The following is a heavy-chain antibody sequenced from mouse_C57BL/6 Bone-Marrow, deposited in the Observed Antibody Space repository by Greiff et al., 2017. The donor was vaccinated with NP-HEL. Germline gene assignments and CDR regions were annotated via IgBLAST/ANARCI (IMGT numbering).Heavy chain of an antibody. Sequence: VQLQQPGAELVKPGASVKLSCKASGYTFTSYWMHWVKQRPGQGLEWIGMIHPNSGSTNYNEKFKSKATLTVDKSSSTAYMQLSNLTSEDSAVYYCAREEDLLSAFLAYWGQGTLVTVSA. J-gene: IGHJ3*01. D-gene: IGHD5-1*01. CDR1: GYTFTSYW. CDR3: AREEDLLSAFLAY. V-gene: IGHV1-64*01. CDR2: IHPNSGST.